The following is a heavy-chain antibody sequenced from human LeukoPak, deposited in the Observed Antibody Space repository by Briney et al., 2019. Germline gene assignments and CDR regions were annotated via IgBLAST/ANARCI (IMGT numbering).Heavy chain of an antibody. J-gene: IGHJ3*02. Sequence: SETLSLTCAVYGGSFSGYYWSWIRQPPGKGLEWIGEINHSGSTNYNPSLKSRVTISVDTSKNQFSLKLSSVTAADTAVYYCARGYYDSSGYYYDAFDMWGQGTMVTVSS. CDR3: ARGYYDSSGYYYDAFDM. V-gene: IGHV4-34*01. D-gene: IGHD3-22*01. CDR1: GGSFSGYY. CDR2: INHSGST.